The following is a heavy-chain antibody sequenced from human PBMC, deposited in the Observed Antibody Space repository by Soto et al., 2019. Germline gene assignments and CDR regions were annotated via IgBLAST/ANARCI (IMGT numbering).Heavy chain of an antibody. J-gene: IGHJ3*02. CDR3: AGGGFASDI. CDR2: ISYSGST. Sequence: SETLSLTCTVSGGSISSYYWTWIRQPPGKGLEWIGYISYSGSTKYNPSLKSRHTILIDTSKNQFSLKLSSVTAADTAVYYCAGGGFASDIWGQGTMVT. D-gene: IGHD3-16*01. V-gene: IGHV4-59*01. CDR1: GGSISSYY.